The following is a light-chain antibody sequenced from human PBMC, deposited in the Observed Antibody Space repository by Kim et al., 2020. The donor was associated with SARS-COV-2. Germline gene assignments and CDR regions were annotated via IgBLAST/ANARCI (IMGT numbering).Light chain of an antibody. Sequence: DIQMTQSPSSLSASVGDRVTITCRASPSISTYLNWYQQKPGKAPKLLIYAASSLPSGVPSRFSGSGSGTDFTLTISSLQPEDFATYYCQQGYSTFGQGTKLEIK. J-gene: IGKJ2*01. V-gene: IGKV1-39*01. CDR1: PSISTY. CDR2: AAS. CDR3: QQGYST.